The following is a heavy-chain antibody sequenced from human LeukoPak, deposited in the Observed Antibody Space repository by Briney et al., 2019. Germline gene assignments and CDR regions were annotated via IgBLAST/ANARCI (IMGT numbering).Heavy chain of an antibody. V-gene: IGHV3-74*01. D-gene: IGHD5-18*01. Sequence: PGGSLRLSCAASGFTFSSYWMHWVRHAPGKGLVWVSRINSDGSSTSYADSVKGRFTISRDNAKNTLYLQMNSLRAEDTAVYYCAKGGGYSYATIGGMDVWGQGTTVTVSS. CDR3: AKGGGYSYATIGGMDV. J-gene: IGHJ6*02. CDR1: GFTFSSYW. CDR2: INSDGSST.